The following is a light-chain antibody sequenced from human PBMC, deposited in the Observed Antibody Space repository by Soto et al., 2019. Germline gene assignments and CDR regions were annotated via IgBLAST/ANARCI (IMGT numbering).Light chain of an antibody. J-gene: IGLJ2*01. CDR1: SSNIGAGYD. Sequence: QAVVTQPPSVSGAPGQRVTISCTGSSSNIGAGYDVHWYQQLPGTAPKLLIYGNSNRPSRVPDRFSGSKSGTSASLAITGLQAEDEADYYCQSYDSSLSGPVFGGGTKLTVL. CDR3: QSYDSSLSGPV. CDR2: GNS. V-gene: IGLV1-40*01.